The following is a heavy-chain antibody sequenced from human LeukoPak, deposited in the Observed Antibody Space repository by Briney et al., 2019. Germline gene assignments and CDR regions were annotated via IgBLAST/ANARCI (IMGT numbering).Heavy chain of an antibody. CDR2: IKEDGSQT. CDR3: ARATEGYSYGYRVYYYYYMDV. J-gene: IGHJ6*03. D-gene: IGHD5-18*01. Sequence: GGSLRLSCAASGFTFSSYRMSWVRQAPGKGLEWVANIKEDGSQTYYVDSVKGRFTISRDNAKNSLYLQMNSLRAEDAAVYYCARATEGYSYGYRVYYYYYMDVWGKGTTVTVSS. V-gene: IGHV3-7*01. CDR1: GFTFSSYR.